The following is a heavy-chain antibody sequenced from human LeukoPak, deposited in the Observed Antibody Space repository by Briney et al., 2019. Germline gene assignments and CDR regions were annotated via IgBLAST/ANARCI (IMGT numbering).Heavy chain of an antibody. Sequence: PGGSLRLSCAASGFTVSSNYMSWVRQAPGKGLEWVANIKQDGSEKYYVDSVKGRFTISRDNAKNSLYLQMNSLRAEDTAVYYCARSIGSAFDYWGQGTLVTVSS. CDR2: IKQDGSEK. CDR1: GFTVSSNY. D-gene: IGHD1-26*01. V-gene: IGHV3-7*01. J-gene: IGHJ4*02. CDR3: ARSIGSAFDY.